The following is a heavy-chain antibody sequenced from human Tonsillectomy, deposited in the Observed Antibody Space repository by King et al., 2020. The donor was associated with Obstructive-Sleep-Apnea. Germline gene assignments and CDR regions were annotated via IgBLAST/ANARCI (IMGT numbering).Heavy chain of an antibody. CDR1: GYTFTTYW. CDR2: IYPGASDT. CDR3: ARHIAVSLARDAMYI. D-gene: IGHD6-19*01. V-gene: IGHV5-51*01. Sequence: QLVQSGAEVKKPGESLKISCKGSGYTFTTYWIGWVRQLPGKGLEWTGIIYPGASDTSFSPSFQGPVTMSADQSTSTAYLHLCSLKASDTALYYCARHIAVSLARDAMYIWGQGTMVTVA. J-gene: IGHJ3*02.